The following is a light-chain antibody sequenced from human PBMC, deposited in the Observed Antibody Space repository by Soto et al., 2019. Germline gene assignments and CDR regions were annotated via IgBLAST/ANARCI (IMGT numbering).Light chain of an antibody. CDR1: SSDVGGYNY. Sequence: SVVTEPATVSVSPAQSITISCTGTSSDVGGYNYVSWYQQHSGKAPKLMIYDVSNRPSGVSNRFSGSKSGNTASLTISGLQAEDEADYYCGSYASSSTLYVFGTGTKVTVL. V-gene: IGLV2-14*01. J-gene: IGLJ1*01. CDR3: GSYASSSTLYV. CDR2: DVS.